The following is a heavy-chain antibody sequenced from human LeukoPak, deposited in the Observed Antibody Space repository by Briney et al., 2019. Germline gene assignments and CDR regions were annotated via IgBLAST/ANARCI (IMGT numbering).Heavy chain of an antibody. CDR1: GGSFSNNY. CDR2: IYFTGSH. J-gene: IGHJ6*04. V-gene: IGHV4-59*01. CDR3: ARDYRNALDV. Sequence: SETLSLTCTVSGGSFSNNYWTWIRQPPGKGVKWIGFIYFTGSHNYNPSLKSRVSMSVDPSKNQFSLRLSSVTAADTAVYYCARDYRNALDVWGKGTTVTVST.